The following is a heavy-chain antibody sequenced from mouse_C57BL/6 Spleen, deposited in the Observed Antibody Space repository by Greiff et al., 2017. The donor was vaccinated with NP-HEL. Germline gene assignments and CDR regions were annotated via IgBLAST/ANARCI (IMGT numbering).Heavy chain of an antibody. J-gene: IGHJ1*03. Sequence: EVKLQESGGGLVQPGGSMKLSCAASGFTFSDAWMDWVRQCPGKGLEWVGEIRNRANNHATYYEESGKGRFTISRDDFKSSVYLQMNSLRAEDTGIYYCTRPDYYGSSYGYCDVWGTGTTVTVSS. V-gene: IGHV6-6*01. D-gene: IGHD1-1*01. CDR1: GFTFSDAW. CDR2: IRNRANNHAT. CDR3: TRPDYYGSSYGYCDV.